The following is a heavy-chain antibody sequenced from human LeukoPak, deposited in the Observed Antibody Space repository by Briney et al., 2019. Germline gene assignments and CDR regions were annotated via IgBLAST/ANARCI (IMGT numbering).Heavy chain of an antibody. CDR3: ARVMPAMVRGVRLNWFDP. J-gene: IGHJ5*02. CDR1: GYTFTTYP. D-gene: IGHD3-10*01. Sequence: GASVKVSCKASGYTFTTYPMNWVRQAPGQGLEWMGWINTNTGNPTYAQGFTGRFVFSLDTSVSTAYLQISSLKAEDTAVYYCARVMPAMVRGVRLNWFDPWGQGTLVTVSS. CDR2: INTNTGNP. V-gene: IGHV7-4-1*02.